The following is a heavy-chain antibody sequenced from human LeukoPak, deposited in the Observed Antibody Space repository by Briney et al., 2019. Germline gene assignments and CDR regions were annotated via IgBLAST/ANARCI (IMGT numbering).Heavy chain of an antibody. D-gene: IGHD6-13*01. CDR3: ARGGISYYFDY. J-gene: IGHJ4*02. V-gene: IGHV1-2*02. CDR2: INPNSGGT. CDR1: GYTFTSYY. Sequence: ASVKVSCKASGYTFTSYYIHWVRQAPGQGLEWMGWINPNSGGTNYAQKFQGRVTMTRDTSITTAYMELSRLKSDDTAVFFCARGGISYYFDYWGQGTLVTVSS.